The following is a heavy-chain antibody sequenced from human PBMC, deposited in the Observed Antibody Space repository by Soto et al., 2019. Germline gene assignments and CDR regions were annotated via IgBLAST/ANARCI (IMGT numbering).Heavy chain of an antibody. J-gene: IGHJ4*02. D-gene: IGHD1-26*01. CDR1: GGSISSDSYY. CDR2: VYYSGNT. V-gene: IGHV4-31*03. CDR3: AAGSGGVGLSFDS. Sequence: QVQLQESGPGLVKPSQTLSLSCSVSGGSISSDSYYWTWIRQHPGKGLEWSGYVYYSGNTYYKPSLKRRLTKSLDTSKKQFSLKLPSVTAADTAVYFCAAGSGGVGLSFDSWGQGILVTVSS.